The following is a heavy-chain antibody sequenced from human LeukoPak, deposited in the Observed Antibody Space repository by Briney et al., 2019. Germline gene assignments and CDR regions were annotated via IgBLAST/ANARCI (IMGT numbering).Heavy chain of an antibody. J-gene: IGHJ4*02. CDR2: MSGSGGRT. CDR1: GITFSNCG. V-gene: IGHV3-23*01. CDR3: AKRSVGIRVILVGFHKEAYYFDS. Sequence: GGSLRLSCAVSGITFSNCGMSWVRQAPGKGLEWVAGMSGSGGRTNYADSVKGRLTISRDNPKNTLFLQMKILRAEDTAVYFCAKRSVGIRVILVGFHKEAYYFDSWGQGALVTVSS. D-gene: IGHD3-22*01.